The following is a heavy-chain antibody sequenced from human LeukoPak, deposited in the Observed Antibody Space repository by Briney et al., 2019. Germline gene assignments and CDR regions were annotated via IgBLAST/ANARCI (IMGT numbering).Heavy chain of an antibody. V-gene: IGHV3-21*01. CDR1: GFTLSSYS. D-gene: IGHD2-2*01. Sequence: PGGSLRLSCAASGFTLSSYSMNWVRQAPGKGPEWVSSISSSSGDRDYADSVKGRFTISRDNAGNALFLQMNSLRVEDTAVYYCVGGFLVADAFIDYWGQGTLVTVSS. CDR3: VGGFLVADAFIDY. CDR2: ISSSSGDR. J-gene: IGHJ4*02.